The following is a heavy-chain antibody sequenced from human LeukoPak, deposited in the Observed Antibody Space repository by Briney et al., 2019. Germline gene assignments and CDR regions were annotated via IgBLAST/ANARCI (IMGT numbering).Heavy chain of an antibody. CDR1: GFTFIHYW. CDR2: INGDGSDT. J-gene: IGHJ5*02. CDR3: AKGGNFVQNWFDP. D-gene: IGHD4-23*01. V-gene: IGHV3-74*01. Sequence: PGGSLRLSCAASGFTFIHYWMYWVRQAPEKGLEWVSCINGDGSDTRFADFVQGRFTISRDNAKNTLYLQMNSLRAEDTAVYYCAKGGNFVQNWFDPWGQGTLVTVSS.